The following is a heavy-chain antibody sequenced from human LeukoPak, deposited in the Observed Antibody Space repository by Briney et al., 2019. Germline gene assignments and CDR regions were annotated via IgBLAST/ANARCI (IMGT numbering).Heavy chain of an antibody. D-gene: IGHD6-13*01. J-gene: IGHJ4*02. Sequence: PSETLSLTCAVYGGSFSGYYWTWIRQPPGKGLEWNGEINHSGSTNYNPSLKSRVTISVDTSKNQFSLKLSSVTAADTAVYYCARRGVKRIAAAGRGYFDYWGQGTLVTVSS. CDR2: INHSGST. CDR3: ARRGVKRIAAAGRGYFDY. CDR1: GGSFSGYY. V-gene: IGHV4-34*01.